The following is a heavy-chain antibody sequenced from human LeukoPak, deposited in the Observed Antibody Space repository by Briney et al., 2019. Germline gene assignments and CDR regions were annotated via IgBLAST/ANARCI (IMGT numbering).Heavy chain of an antibody. D-gene: IGHD3-10*01. CDR1: GGSISSYY. V-gene: IGHV4-59*01. CDR3: ARDGVYYGSGANWFDP. Sequence: SETLSLTCTVSGGSISSYYWSWIRQPPGKGLEWIGYIYYSGSTNYNPSLKSRVTISVDTSKNQFSLKLSSVTAADTAVYYCARDGVYYGSGANWFDPWGQGTLVTVSS. CDR2: IYYSGST. J-gene: IGHJ5*02.